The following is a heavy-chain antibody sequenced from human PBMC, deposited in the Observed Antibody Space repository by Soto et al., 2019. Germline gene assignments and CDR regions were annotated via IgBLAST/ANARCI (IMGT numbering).Heavy chain of an antibody. CDR3: ARHIVVPARDNWFDP. J-gene: IGHJ5*02. D-gene: IGHD2-2*01. V-gene: IGHV4-59*08. CDR1: GGSISSYY. CDR2: IYYSGST. Sequence: SETLSLTCTVSGGSISSYYWSWIRQPPGKGLEWIGYIYYSGSTNYNPSLKSRVTISVDTSKNQFSLKLSSVTAADTAVDYCARHIVVPARDNWFDPWGQGTLVTVSS.